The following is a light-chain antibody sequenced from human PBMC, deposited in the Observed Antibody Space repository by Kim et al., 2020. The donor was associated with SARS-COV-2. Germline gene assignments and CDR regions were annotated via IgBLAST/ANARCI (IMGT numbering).Light chain of an antibody. CDR1: QSVSSY. CDR3: QHYDDWPRT. Sequence: VSPGERATLSCRASQSVSSYLAWYQQKPGQAPRLLIYDASNRATNIPARFSGSGSGTEFTLTISGLESEDFAVYYCQHYDDWPRTFGRGTKVDIK. V-gene: IGKV3-11*01. J-gene: IGKJ1*01. CDR2: DAS.